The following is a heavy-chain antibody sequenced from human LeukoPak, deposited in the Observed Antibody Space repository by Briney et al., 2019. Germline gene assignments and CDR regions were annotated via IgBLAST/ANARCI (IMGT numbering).Heavy chain of an antibody. Sequence: PGGSLRLSCAAPGFTFSSYWMSWVRQAPQKGLEWVASIKGDGSETFYVDSVKGRFTISRDNAQRSLFLQMSSLRAEDTAVYYCVRWRWLQSEFDYWGQGTLVTVSS. D-gene: IGHD5-24*01. CDR3: VRWRWLQSEFDY. V-gene: IGHV3-7*01. CDR2: IKGDGSET. J-gene: IGHJ4*02. CDR1: GFTFSSYW.